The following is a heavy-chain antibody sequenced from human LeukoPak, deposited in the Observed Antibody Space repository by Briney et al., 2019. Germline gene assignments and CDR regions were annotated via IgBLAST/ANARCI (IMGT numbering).Heavy chain of an antibody. D-gene: IGHD6-13*01. CDR1: GFTFSSYS. V-gene: IGHV3-48*01. CDR3: ARDTGVAAAGKYYMDV. Sequence: GGSLRLSCAPSGFTFSSYSMNWVRQARGEGLEWVSYISSSSSTIYHADSVKGRFTISRDNAKNSLYLQLNSLRAEDTAVYYCARDTGVAAAGKYYMDVWGKGTTVTVSS. CDR2: ISSSSSTI. J-gene: IGHJ6*03.